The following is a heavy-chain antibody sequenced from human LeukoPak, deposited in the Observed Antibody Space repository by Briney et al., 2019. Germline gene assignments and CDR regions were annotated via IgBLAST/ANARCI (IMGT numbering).Heavy chain of an antibody. J-gene: IGHJ4*02. V-gene: IGHV3-53*01. D-gene: IGHD3-10*01. CDR2: IYSGGST. CDR1: GFTFSSNY. CDR3: ERDMGRALYYSDY. Sequence: PGGSLRLSCAASGFTFSSNYIGWVRQAPGKGLEWVSVIYSGGSTYYADSVKGRFTISRDNSKNTLYLQMNSLRAEDTAVYYCERDMGRALYYSDYWGQGTLVTVSS.